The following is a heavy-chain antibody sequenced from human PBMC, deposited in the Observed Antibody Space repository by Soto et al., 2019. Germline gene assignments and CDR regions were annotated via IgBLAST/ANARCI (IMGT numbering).Heavy chain of an antibody. CDR2: IYYSGST. CDR1: GGSISSSSYY. J-gene: IGHJ6*02. CDR3: ARGKRGSSWYRGEEKYYYYGMDV. V-gene: IGHV4-39*01. D-gene: IGHD6-13*01. Sequence: SETLSLTCTVSGGSISSSSYYWGWIRQPPGKGLEWIGSIYYSGSTYYNPSLESRVTISVDTSKNQFSLKLSSVTAADTAVYYCARGKRGSSWYRGEEKYYYYGMDVWGQGTPVTVSS.